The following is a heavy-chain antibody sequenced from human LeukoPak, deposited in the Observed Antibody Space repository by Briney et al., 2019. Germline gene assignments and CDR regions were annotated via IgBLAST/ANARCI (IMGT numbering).Heavy chain of an antibody. J-gene: IGHJ4*02. CDR3: AKGETGKIFDY. CDR2: ISYDGSNK. D-gene: IGHD3-10*01. CDR1: GFTFSSYG. Sequence: YPGGSLRLSCAASGFTFSSYGMHWVRQTPGKGLEWVAVISYDGSNKYYADSVKGRFTISRDNSKNTLYLQMNSLRAEDTAVYYCAKGETGKIFDYWGQGTLVTVSS. V-gene: IGHV3-30*18.